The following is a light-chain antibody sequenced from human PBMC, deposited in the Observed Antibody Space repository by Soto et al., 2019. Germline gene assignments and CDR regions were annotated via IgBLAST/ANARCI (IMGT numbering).Light chain of an antibody. CDR2: EDN. CDR1: SGSIVSNY. J-gene: IGLJ3*02. V-gene: IGLV6-57*04. Sequence: NFMLTQPHSVSESPGKTVTISCTRSSGSIVSNYVQWYQQRPGSAPTTVIYEDNQRPSGVPDRFSGSIDSSSNSASLTISGLKTEDEADYFCQSYDSSSQVFGGGTKLTVL. CDR3: QSYDSSSQV.